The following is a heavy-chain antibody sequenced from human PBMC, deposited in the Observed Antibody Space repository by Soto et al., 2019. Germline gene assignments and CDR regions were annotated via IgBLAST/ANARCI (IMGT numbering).Heavy chain of an antibody. D-gene: IGHD3-22*01. J-gene: IGHJ3*02. CDR3: AREPMIVVVITGDAFDI. CDR2: INPSCGST. Sequence: GASVKVSCKASGYTFTSYYMHWVRQAPGKGLEWMGIINPSCGSTSYAQKFQGRVTMTRDTSKSTVYMELSTLRSEDTAVYYCAREPMIVVVITGDAFDIWGQGTMVTVSS. CDR1: GYTFTSYY. V-gene: IGHV1-46*01.